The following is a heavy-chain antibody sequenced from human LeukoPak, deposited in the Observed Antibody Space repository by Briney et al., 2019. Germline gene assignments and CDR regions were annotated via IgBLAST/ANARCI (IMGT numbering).Heavy chain of an antibody. CDR3: ARVPYSSSWYGLFDP. J-gene: IGHJ5*02. Sequence: SETLSLTCAVSGGSISRSNWRGWVRQPPGKGLEWIGEIYHSGSTNYNPSLKSRVTISVDKSKNQFSLKLSCVTSADTAVYYCARVPYSSSWYGLFDPWGQGTLVTVSS. V-gene: IGHV4-4*02. CDR1: GGSISRSNW. CDR2: IYHSGST. D-gene: IGHD6-13*01.